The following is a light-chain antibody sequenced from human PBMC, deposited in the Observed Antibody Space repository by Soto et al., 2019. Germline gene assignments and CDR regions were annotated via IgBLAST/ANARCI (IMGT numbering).Light chain of an antibody. CDR2: DAS. CDR3: QQYDHLPLT. CDR1: QDISNY. Sequence: DIQMTQSPSSLSASVGDRVTIACQASQDISNYLNWYQQKPGKAPKLLIYDASNLETGVPSIFSGSGSGTDFTFTISSLQPEDIATYYCQQYDHLPLTFGGGTKVEIK. J-gene: IGKJ4*01. V-gene: IGKV1-33*01.